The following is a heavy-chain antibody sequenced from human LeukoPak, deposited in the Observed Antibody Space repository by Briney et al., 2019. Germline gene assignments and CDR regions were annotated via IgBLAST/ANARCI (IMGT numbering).Heavy chain of an antibody. CDR3: ARVGYYESRGYYEY. Sequence: ASVKVSCKASGYTLTDYYMHWVRQAPGQGLEWMGRINPNSGGTNYAQKFQGRVTMTRDTSISTVYMELSRLRSDDTAVYYCARVGYYESRGYYEYWGQGTLVTVS. CDR2: INPNSGGT. V-gene: IGHV1-2*06. CDR1: GYTLTDYY. J-gene: IGHJ4*02. D-gene: IGHD3-22*01.